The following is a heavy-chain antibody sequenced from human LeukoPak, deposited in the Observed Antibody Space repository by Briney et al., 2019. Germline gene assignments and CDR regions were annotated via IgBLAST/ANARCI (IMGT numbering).Heavy chain of an antibody. D-gene: IGHD2-15*01. V-gene: IGHV3-74*01. CDR1: RFSASDYW. J-gene: IGHJ3*01. CDR3: ARETREAGSGDHQTDSFDV. Sequence: GGSLRLSCAASRFSASDYWMHWVRQAPGKGLVWVSRINSDGSRPSYADSVKGRFTISRDNAKNTLYLQMNSLRAEDTALYYCARETREAGSGDHQTDSFDVWGQGTMVSVSS. CDR2: INSDGSRP.